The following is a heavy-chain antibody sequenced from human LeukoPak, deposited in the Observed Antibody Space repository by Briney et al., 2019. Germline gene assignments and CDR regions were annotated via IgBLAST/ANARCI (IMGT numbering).Heavy chain of an antibody. J-gene: IGHJ5*02. V-gene: IGHV4-34*01. CDR2: INHRGST. Sequence: SETLSLTCVVYGGSFSGYHWRWIRQSPGKGLEWIGEINHRGSTNYNPSLKRRVTMSLDTSKNQFSLKLSSVTAADTAVYYCAKSLYGSGSYYNWFDPWGQGTLVTVSS. CDR3: AKSLYGSGSYYNWFDP. CDR1: GGSFSGYH. D-gene: IGHD3-10*01.